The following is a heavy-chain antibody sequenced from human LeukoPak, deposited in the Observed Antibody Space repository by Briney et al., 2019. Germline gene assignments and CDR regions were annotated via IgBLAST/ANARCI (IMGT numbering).Heavy chain of an antibody. V-gene: IGHV1-24*01. D-gene: IGHD6-19*01. CDR3: ANSFIAVAGTRGGAFDI. CDR2: FDPEDGET. J-gene: IGHJ3*02. Sequence: ASVKVSCKVSGYTLTELSMHWVRQAPGKGLEWMGGFDPEDGETIYAQKFQGRVTMTEDTSTDTAYMELSSLRSEDTAVYYCANSFIAVAGTRGGAFDIWGQGTMVTVSS. CDR1: GYTLTELS.